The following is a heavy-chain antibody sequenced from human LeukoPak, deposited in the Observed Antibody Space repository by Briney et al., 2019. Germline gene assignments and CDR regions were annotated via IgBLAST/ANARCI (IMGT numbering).Heavy chain of an antibody. CDR2: ISFDGSDK. CDR3: VTEGRTTFDY. V-gene: IGHV3-30-3*01. CDR1: GFTFSSYA. D-gene: IGHD1-14*01. Sequence: GGSLRLSCAAFGFTFSSYAMHWVRQAPGKGLEWVSVISFDGSDKYYADSVKGRFTISRDKSKNTLYLQMNSLRAEDTAVYYCVTEGRTTFDYWGQGTLVTVSS. J-gene: IGHJ4*02.